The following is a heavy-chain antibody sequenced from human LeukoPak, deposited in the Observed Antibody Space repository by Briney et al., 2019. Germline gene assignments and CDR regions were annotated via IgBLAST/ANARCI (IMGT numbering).Heavy chain of an antibody. J-gene: IGHJ6*03. CDR1: GGSISSYY. Sequence: PSETLSLTCTVSGGSISSYYWSWIRQPPGKGLEWIGYIYYSVSTNYNPSLKSRVTISVDTSKNQFSLKLSSVTAADTAVYYCARVSGAPHYYYYYYMDVWGKGTTVTISS. CDR2: IYYSVST. V-gene: IGHV4-59*01. CDR3: ARVSGAPHYYYYYYMDV. D-gene: IGHD3-10*01.